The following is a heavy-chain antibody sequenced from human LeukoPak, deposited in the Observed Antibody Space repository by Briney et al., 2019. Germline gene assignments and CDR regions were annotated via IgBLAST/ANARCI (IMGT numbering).Heavy chain of an antibody. CDR3: ARVTIFGVGNFDY. J-gene: IGHJ4*02. CDR1: GFSISGGYY. D-gene: IGHD3-3*01. CDR2: IYQSGRT. V-gene: IGHV4-38-2*02. Sequence: SETLSLTCTVSGFSISGGYYWGWVRQPPGKGLEWIGSIYQSGRTNYNPSLKSPVTISVDTSKNQFSLKLSSVTAADTAVYYCARVTIFGVGNFDYWGQGTLVTVSS.